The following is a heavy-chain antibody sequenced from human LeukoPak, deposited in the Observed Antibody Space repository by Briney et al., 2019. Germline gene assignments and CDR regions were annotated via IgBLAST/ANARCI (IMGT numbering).Heavy chain of an antibody. Sequence: GASVKVSCKASGYTFTSYGISWVRQAPGQGLEWMGWISAYNGNTNYAQKLQGRVTMTTDTSTSTAYMELRSLRSDDTAVYYCARASPSGSGYYRAASDYWGQGTLVTVSS. V-gene: IGHV1-18*01. CDR3: ARASPSGSGYYRAASDY. J-gene: IGHJ4*02. CDR1: GYTFTSYG. D-gene: IGHD3-22*01. CDR2: ISAYNGNT.